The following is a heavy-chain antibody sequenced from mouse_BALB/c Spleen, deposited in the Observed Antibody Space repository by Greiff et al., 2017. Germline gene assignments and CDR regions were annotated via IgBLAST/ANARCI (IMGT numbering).Heavy chain of an antibody. Sequence: QVQLKQSGAELVKPGASVKLSCKASGYTFTSYYMYWVKQRPGQGLEWIGEINPSNGGTNFNEKFKSKATLTVDKSSSTAYMQLSSLTSEDSAVYYCTTIYDGYYGAYWGQGTLVTVSA. D-gene: IGHD2-3*01. CDR2: INPSNGGT. J-gene: IGHJ3*01. V-gene: IGHV1S81*02. CDR1: GYTFTSYY. CDR3: TTIYDGYYGAY.